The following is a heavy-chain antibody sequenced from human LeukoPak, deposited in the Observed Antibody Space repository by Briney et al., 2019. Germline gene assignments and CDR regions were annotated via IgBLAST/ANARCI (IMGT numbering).Heavy chain of an antibody. CDR3: VRDLSGINATSRGEDY. V-gene: IGHV1-2*06. CDR1: VYTFTSYY. D-gene: IGHD1-20*01. CDR2: INPKNGDT. J-gene: IGHJ4*02. Sequence: GASVKVSFKASVYTFTSYYMYWVRQAPGQGLEWMGRINPKNGDTNYAQKFQGRVTMTRDTSINMAYMELNRLRSDDTAVYYCVRDLSGINATSRGEDYWGQGTLVTVSS.